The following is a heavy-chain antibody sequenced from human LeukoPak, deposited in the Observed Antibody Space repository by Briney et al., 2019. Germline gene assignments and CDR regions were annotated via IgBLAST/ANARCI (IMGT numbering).Heavy chain of an antibody. V-gene: IGHV4-34*01. D-gene: IGHD2-2*02. CDR2: INHSGST. CDR3: ASRYFCSSTSCYTFDY. Sequence: SETLSLTCAVCGGSFRGYYWSWIRHPPGKGRDGMGEINHSGSTNYNPSLKSRVTISVDTSKNQFSLKLNSVTAADTAVYYCASRYFCSSTSCYTFDYWGQGTLVTVSS. J-gene: IGHJ4*02. CDR1: GGSFRGYY.